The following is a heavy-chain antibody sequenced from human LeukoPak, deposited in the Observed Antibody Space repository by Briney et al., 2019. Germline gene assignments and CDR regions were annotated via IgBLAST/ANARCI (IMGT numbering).Heavy chain of an antibody. D-gene: IGHD4-17*01. CDR2: INPSGGST. Sequence: PGASVKVSCKASGYIFTSYFMHWVRQAPGQGLEWMGLINPSGGSTSYAQKFQGRVTMTRDMSTSTVYMELSSLRAEDTAVYYCAKDTTVNTMVVLDCWGQGTLVTVSS. J-gene: IGHJ4*02. CDR3: AKDTTVNTMVVLDC. V-gene: IGHV1-46*01. CDR1: GYIFTSYF.